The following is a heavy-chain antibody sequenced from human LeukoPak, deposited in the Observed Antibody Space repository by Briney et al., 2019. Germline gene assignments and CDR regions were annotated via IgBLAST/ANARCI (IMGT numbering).Heavy chain of an antibody. J-gene: IGHJ4*02. D-gene: IGHD2-2*01. CDR2: ITNNGGST. CDR1: VFTFGDYA. V-gene: IGHV3-64D*06. CDR3: VKGRIYCCYPALDY. Sequence: GGSLRLSCSVSVFTFGDYAMHWVRQAPGKGLEYVSAITNNGGSTYYADSAKGRFSVSRDNSKNTVYLQLSSLRPDDTAVYYCVKGRIYCCYPALDYWGQGTLVTVSS.